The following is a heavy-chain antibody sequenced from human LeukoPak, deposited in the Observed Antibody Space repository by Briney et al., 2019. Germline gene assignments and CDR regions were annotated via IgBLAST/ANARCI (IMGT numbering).Heavy chain of an antibody. V-gene: IGHV3-53*01. J-gene: IGHJ5*02. D-gene: IGHD3-22*01. CDR2: IYSGGST. CDR1: GFTVSSNY. Sequence: GGSLRLSCAASGFTVSSNYMSWVRQAPGKGLEWVSVIYSGGSTYYADSVKGRFTISRDNAKNSLYLQMNSLRAEDTAVYYCARWDSSGYYLSEETRNNWFDPWGQGTLVTVSS. CDR3: ARWDSSGYYLSEETRNNWFDP.